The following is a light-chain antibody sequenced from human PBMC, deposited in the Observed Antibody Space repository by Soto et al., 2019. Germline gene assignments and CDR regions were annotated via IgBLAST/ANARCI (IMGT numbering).Light chain of an antibody. Sequence: QSALTQPASVSGSPGQSITISCTGTTSDIGTYNYVSWYQHHPGKAPKLLIYEVNNRPSGVSNRFSGSKSGNTASLTISGLQAEDEADYYCSSYTSSSTWMFGGGTKLTVL. V-gene: IGLV2-14*01. CDR2: EVN. CDR3: SSYTSSSTWM. CDR1: TSDIGTYNY. J-gene: IGLJ3*02.